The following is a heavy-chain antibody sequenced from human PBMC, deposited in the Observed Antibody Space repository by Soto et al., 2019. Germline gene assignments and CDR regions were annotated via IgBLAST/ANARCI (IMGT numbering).Heavy chain of an antibody. Sequence: QVQLQESGPGLVKPSETLSLTCVVSGGSISGFYWNWIRQSPREGLEWIGYIYYTGTTNYNPSLESQVTISVDTSKNHLSLTLSSVTAADTAIYYCARDCSGSNCYYGMDVWGQGTTVTVSS. J-gene: IGHJ6*02. V-gene: IGHV4-59*01. CDR3: ARDCSGSNCYYGMDV. CDR1: GGSISGFY. CDR2: IYYTGTT. D-gene: IGHD2-15*01.